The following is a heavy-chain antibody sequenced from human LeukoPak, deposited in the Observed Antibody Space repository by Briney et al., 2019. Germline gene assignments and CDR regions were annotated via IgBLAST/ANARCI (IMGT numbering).Heavy chain of an antibody. CDR2: IFPGDSDT. Sequence: GESLKISCVGSGYRFTNYWIGWVRQMPGKGLEWMGIIFPGDSDTRYSPSFRGQVTISADKSISTAYLQWSSLEASDTAIYFCARHPPYFSGGHHFDYWGQGTLVTVSS. J-gene: IGHJ4*02. CDR1: GYRFTNYW. D-gene: IGHD6-19*01. V-gene: IGHV5-51*01. CDR3: ARHPPYFSGGHHFDY.